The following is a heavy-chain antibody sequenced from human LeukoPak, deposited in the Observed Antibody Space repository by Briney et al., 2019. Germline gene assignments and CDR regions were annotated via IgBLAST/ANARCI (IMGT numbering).Heavy chain of an antibody. Sequence: KPSETQSLTCTFSGGSISSYYWSWIRQPPGKGLEWIGYIYYSGSTNYNPSLKRRVTISVDTSKNQFSLKLSSVTAADTAVYYCARAGSTVVPGWFDPWGQGTLVTVSS. D-gene: IGHD4-23*01. CDR3: ARAGSTVVPGWFDP. J-gene: IGHJ5*02. V-gene: IGHV4-59*01. CDR1: GGSISSYY. CDR2: IYYSGST.